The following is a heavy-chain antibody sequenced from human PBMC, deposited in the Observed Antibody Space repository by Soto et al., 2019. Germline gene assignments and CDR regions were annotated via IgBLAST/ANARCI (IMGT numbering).Heavy chain of an antibody. CDR1: GFTFSSYS. D-gene: IGHD1-7*01. J-gene: IGHJ4*02. Sequence: EVQLVESGGGLVKPGGSLRLSCAASGFTFSSYSMNWVRQAPGKGLEWVSSISSSSSYIYYADSVKGRFTISRDNAKNSLYLQMNSLRAEDTAVYYCARYRDWNYADEFDYWGQGTLVTVSS. CDR2: ISSSSSYI. CDR3: ARYRDWNYADEFDY. V-gene: IGHV3-21*01.